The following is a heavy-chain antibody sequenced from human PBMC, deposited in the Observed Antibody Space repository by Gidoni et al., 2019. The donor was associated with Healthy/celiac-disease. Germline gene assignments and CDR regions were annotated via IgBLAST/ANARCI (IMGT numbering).Heavy chain of an antibody. CDR3: AKDLYPWTESETFDY. J-gene: IGHJ4*02. Sequence: EVLLLESGGGLVQPGGSLRLSCASSGFTFSSYAMRWVRQAPGEGLEWFSAISGSGGSTYYADSVKGRFTISRDNSKNTLYLQMNSLRAEDTAVYYCAKDLYPWTESETFDYWGQGTLVTVSS. D-gene: IGHD1-1*01. CDR2: ISGSGGST. V-gene: IGHV3-23*01. CDR1: GFTFSSYA.